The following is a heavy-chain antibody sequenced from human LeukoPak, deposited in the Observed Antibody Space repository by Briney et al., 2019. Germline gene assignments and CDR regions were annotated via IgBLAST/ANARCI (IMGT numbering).Heavy chain of an antibody. J-gene: IGHJ4*02. Sequence: ASVKVSCKASGYTFTSYGISWVRPAPGQGLEWMGWISAYNGNTNYAQKLQGRVTMTTDTSTSTAYMELRSLRSDDTAVYYCARDSVSLKYYYDSSGYYQALDYWGQGTLVTVSS. CDR3: ARDSVSLKYYYDSSGYYQALDY. CDR1: GYTFTSYG. CDR2: ISAYNGNT. V-gene: IGHV1-18*01. D-gene: IGHD3-22*01.